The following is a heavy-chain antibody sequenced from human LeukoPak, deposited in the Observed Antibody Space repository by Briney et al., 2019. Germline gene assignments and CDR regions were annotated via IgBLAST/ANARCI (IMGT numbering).Heavy chain of an antibody. CDR2: ISGSGGST. V-gene: IGHV3-23*01. CDR3: AKDIGSSWYPTDY. J-gene: IGHJ4*02. Sequence: PGGSLRLSCAASGFTFSSYAMSWVRQAPGKGLEWVSAISGSGGSTYYADSVKGRFTISRDNSKNTLYLQMNSLRAEDTVVYYCAKDIGSSWYPTDYWGQGTLVTVSS. CDR1: GFTFSSYA. D-gene: IGHD6-13*01.